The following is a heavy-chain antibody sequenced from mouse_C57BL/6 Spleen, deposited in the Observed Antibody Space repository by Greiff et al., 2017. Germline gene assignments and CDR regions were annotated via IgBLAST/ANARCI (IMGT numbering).Heavy chain of an antibody. CDR1: GFSLTSYG. Sequence: VQLQQSGPGLVQPSQSLSITCTVSGFSLTSYGVHWVRQSPGKGLEWLGVIWSGGSTDYNAAFISRLSISKDNSKSQVFFKMNSLQTDDTVMYDCANLYIYDGYYVDAMDYWGQGTSVTVSS. V-gene: IGHV2-2*01. J-gene: IGHJ4*01. CDR2: IWSGGST. CDR3: ANLYIYDGYYVDAMDY. D-gene: IGHD2-3*01.